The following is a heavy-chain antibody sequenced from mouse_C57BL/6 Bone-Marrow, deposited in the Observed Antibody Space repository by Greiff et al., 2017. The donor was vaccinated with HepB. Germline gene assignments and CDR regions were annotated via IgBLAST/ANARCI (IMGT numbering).Heavy chain of an antibody. D-gene: IGHD2-3*01. J-gene: IGHJ3*01. CDR3: ARRYDGYYWFAY. V-gene: IGHV1-81*01. Sequence: VQLQQSGAELARPGASVKLSCKASGYTFTSYGISWVKQRTGQGLEWIGEIYPRSGNTYYNEKFKGKVTLTADKSSSTAYMELRSLTSEDSAVYFCARRYDGYYWFAYWGQGTLVTVSA. CDR2: IYPRSGNT. CDR1: GYTFTSYG.